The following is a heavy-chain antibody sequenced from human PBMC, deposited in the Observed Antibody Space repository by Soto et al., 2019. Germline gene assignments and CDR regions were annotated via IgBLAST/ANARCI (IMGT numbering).Heavy chain of an antibody. CDR1: GFDFTYYA. CDR2: MSSDGSKI. CDR3: AKDEGVGGTLGLFDY. V-gene: IGHV3-30*18. Sequence: QVQLVESGGGAVQPGESLRLSCVASGFDFTYYAMHWLRQAPGKGLESVAVMSSDGSKIHHTDSVKGRFTISRDNSKNTLYLPMNSLRKEDTGVYFCAKDEGVGGTLGLFDYWGQGTLVSVSS. D-gene: IGHD1-26*01. J-gene: IGHJ4*02.